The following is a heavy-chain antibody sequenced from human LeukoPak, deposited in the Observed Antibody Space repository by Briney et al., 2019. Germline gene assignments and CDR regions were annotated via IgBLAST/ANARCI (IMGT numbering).Heavy chain of an antibody. V-gene: IGHV4-30-4*01. CDR3: ARDLAAFDSSGYLSAFDI. Sequence: SETLSLTCTVSGGSISSGDYYWSWIRQPPGKGLEWIGYIYYSGSTYYNPSLKSRVTISVDTSKNQFSLKLSSVTAADTAVYYCARDLAAFDSSGYLSAFDIWGQGTMVTVSS. D-gene: IGHD3-22*01. CDR1: GGSISSGDYY. CDR2: IYYSGST. J-gene: IGHJ3*02.